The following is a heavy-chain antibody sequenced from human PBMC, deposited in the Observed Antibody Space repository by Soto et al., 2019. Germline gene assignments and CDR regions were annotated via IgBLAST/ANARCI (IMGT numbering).Heavy chain of an antibody. CDR1: GFTFSSYG. V-gene: IGHV3-30*18. CDR2: ISYDGSNK. CDR3: AKDELGLRLGELSMYYFDY. D-gene: IGHD3-16*02. Sequence: GGSLRLSCAASGFTFSSYGMHWVRQAPGKGLEWVAVISYDGSNKYYADSVKGRFTISRDNSKNTLYLQMNSLRAEDTAVYYCAKDELGLRLGELSMYYFDYWGQGTLVTVSS. J-gene: IGHJ4*02.